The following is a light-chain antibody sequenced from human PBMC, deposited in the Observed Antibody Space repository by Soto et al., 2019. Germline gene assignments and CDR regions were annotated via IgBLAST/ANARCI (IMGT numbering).Light chain of an antibody. CDR2: GAS. V-gene: IGKV3-20*01. J-gene: IGKJ5*01. Sequence: EIVLTQSPGILSLSPGERATLSCRASQSVSSSYLAWYQQKPGQAPRLLIYGASSRATGIPDRFSGSGSGTDFTLTISRLEPEDLAVYYCQQYGSSFTFGQGTRLEMK. CDR3: QQYGSSFT. CDR1: QSVSSSY.